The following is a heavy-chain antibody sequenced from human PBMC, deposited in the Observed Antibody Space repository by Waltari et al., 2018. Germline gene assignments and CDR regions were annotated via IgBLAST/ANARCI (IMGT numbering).Heavy chain of an antibody. CDR2: IKQDGSEI. V-gene: IGHV3-7*01. CDR1: GFTFSSDR. D-gene: IGHD3-10*01. J-gene: IGHJ3*02. CDR3: ARDIYGLRHVFDI. Sequence: EVQLVESGGGLVQPGGSLRLSCAASGFTFSSDRMTWVLQAPGKGLEWVANIKQDGSEIFYMDSVKGRFTISRDNAKNSLFLQMNNLRAEDTAVYYCARDIYGLRHVFDIWGQGTTVTVSS.